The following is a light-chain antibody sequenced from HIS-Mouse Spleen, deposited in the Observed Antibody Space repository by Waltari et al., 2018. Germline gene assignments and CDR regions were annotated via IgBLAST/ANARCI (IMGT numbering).Light chain of an antibody. V-gene: IGKV4-1*01. J-gene: IGKJ3*01. CDR3: QQYYSTPFT. CDR1: QSVLYSSNNKNY. Sequence: DIVMTQSPDSLAVSLGERATINCKSSQSVLYSSNNKNYLAWYQQKPGQPPKLLIYWATTRESGVPDRVSGSWSGTDFTLTISSLQAEDVAVYYCQQYYSTPFTFGPGTKVDIK. CDR2: WAT.